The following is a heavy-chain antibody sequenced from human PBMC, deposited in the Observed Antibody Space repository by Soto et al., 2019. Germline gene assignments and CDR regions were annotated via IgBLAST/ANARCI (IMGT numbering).Heavy chain of an antibody. D-gene: IGHD2-15*01. V-gene: IGHV1-24*01. J-gene: IGHJ3*02. CDR2: FDPEDGET. CDR1: GYTLTELS. Sequence: ASVKVSCKVSGYTLTELSMHWVRQAPGKGLEWMGGFDPEDGETIYAQKFRGRVTMTEDTSTDTAYMELSSLRSEDTAVYYCATDYVVADAFDIWGQGTMVTVSS. CDR3: ATDYVVADAFDI.